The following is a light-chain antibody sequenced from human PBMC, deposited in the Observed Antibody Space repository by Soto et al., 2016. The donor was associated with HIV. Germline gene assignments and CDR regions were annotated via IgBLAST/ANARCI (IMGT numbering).Light chain of an antibody. J-gene: IGKJ1*01. CDR2: DAS. CDR3: QQSSRTPRT. Sequence: DIQMTQSPSSLSLSIGDRVSITCRASQSISTYLNWYQQKPGRAPKLLIYDASSLQSGVPSRFSGRGSGTDFTLTISSLQHEDLATYYCQQSSRTPRTFGQGTKVKSN. CDR1: QSISTY. V-gene: IGKV1-39*01.